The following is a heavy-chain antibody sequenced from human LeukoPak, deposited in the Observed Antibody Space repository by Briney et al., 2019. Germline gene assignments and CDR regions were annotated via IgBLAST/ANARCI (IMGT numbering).Heavy chain of an antibody. D-gene: IGHD6-6*01. CDR2: ISSSSSYI. CDR1: GFTFSSYS. CDR3: ARVASSSPDLYYFDY. V-gene: IGHV3-21*01. J-gene: IGHJ4*02. Sequence: GGSLRLSCAASGFTFSSYSMNWVRQAPGKGLEWVSSISSSSSYIYYADSVKGRFTISRDNAKNSLYPRMNSLRAEDTAVYYCARVASSSPDLYYFDYWGQGTLVTVSS.